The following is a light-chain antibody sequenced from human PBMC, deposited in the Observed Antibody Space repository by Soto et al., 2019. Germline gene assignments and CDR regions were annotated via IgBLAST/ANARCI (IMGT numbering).Light chain of an antibody. CDR1: SSGVGTYNL. CDR2: EVT. Sequence: QSALTQPASVSGSPGQSITISCTEASSGVGTYNLVSWYQQHPGKAPKLLIYEVTKRPSGVSNRFSASKSGNTASLTISGLQAEDEADYYCCSYGGGTTVVFGGGTKLTVL. V-gene: IGLV2-23*02. J-gene: IGLJ2*01. CDR3: CSYGGGTTVV.